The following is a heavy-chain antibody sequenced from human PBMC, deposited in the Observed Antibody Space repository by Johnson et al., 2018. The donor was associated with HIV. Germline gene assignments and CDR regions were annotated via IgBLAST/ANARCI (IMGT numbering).Heavy chain of an antibody. CDR2: IRYDGSNT. CDR1: GFTFSSYG. CDR3: AGGIITGTTGTFDI. D-gene: IGHD1-7*01. V-gene: IGHV3-30*02. J-gene: IGHJ3*02. Sequence: QMLLVESGGGVVQPGGSLRLSCVASGFTFSSYGMHWVRQAPGKGLAWVAFIRYDGSNTYCADSVKGRFTISRDNSKNTLYLQMNSLRAEDTTVYYCAGGIITGTTGTFDIWGQGTMVTVSS.